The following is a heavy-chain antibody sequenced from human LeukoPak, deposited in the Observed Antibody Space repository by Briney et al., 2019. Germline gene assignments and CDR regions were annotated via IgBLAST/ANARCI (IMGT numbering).Heavy chain of an antibody. D-gene: IGHD6-19*01. Sequence: KALGTLSLTCTVSGGFVSSGSYYWSWIRQPPREGLEWIGYIYYSGSTNYNPSFKSRVTISVDTSKNQYSLKLSSVTAADTAVYYCASAPGGGWYYFDYWGQGTLVTVSS. CDR3: ASAPGGGWYYFDY. V-gene: IGHV4-61*01. CDR1: GGFVSSGSYY. CDR2: IYYSGST. J-gene: IGHJ4*02.